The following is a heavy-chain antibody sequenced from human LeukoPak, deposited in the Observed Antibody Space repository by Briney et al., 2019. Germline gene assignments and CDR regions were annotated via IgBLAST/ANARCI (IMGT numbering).Heavy chain of an antibody. J-gene: IGHJ5*02. V-gene: IGHV7-4-1*02. CDR3: ARGITYYYDSSGFWFDP. CDR1: GYTSTSYA. Sequence: ASVKVSCKASGYTSTSYAMNWVRQAPGQGLEWMGWINTNTGNPTYAQGFTGRFVFSLDTSVSTAYLQISSLKAEDTAVYYCARGITYYYDSSGFWFDPWGQGTLVTVSS. CDR2: INTNTGNP. D-gene: IGHD3-22*01.